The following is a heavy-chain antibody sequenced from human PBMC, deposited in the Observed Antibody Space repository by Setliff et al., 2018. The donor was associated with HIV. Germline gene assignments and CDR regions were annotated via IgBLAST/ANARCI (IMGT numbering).Heavy chain of an antibody. V-gene: IGHV4-34*01. D-gene: IGHD3-22*01. CDR2: INHSGST. J-gene: IGHJ4*02. Sequence: TLSLTCAVYGGSFSGHYWSWIRQPPGKGLEWIGEINHSGSTNYNPSLKSRVTISVDTSKNQFSLKLSSVTVAATAVYYCARGRRGWLVTSLDYWGLGTLVTVSS. CDR1: GGSFSGHY. CDR3: ARGRRGWLVTSLDY.